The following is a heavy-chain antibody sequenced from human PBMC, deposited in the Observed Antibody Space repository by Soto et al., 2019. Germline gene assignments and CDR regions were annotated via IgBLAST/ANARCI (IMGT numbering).Heavy chain of an antibody. Sequence: SETLSLTCTVSGGSISSSSYYWGWIRQPPGKGLEWIGYIHYSGSTNYNPSLKSRVTISVDTSKNQLSLKLSSVTAADTAVYYCARGSGSGYWLIDYWGQGTLVTVSS. D-gene: IGHD6-25*01. V-gene: IGHV4-61*05. CDR1: GGSISSSSYY. CDR3: ARGSGSGYWLIDY. CDR2: IHYSGST. J-gene: IGHJ4*02.